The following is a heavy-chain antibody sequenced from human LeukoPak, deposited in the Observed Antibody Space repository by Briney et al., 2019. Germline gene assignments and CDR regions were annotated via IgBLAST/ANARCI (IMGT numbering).Heavy chain of an antibody. CDR1: GYTFTGYY. CDR2: VSAANNP. J-gene: IGHJ4*02. V-gene: IGHV1-3*01. D-gene: IGHD5-24*01. CDR3: AMSVEMPPIPSFDY. Sequence: ASVKVSCKASGYTFTGYYMHWVRQAPGQGLELLGWVSAANNPEYSQKFQGRVVITRDASATTSYLGLNSLRSEDTAVYYCAMSVEMPPIPSFDYWGQGTLVTVSS.